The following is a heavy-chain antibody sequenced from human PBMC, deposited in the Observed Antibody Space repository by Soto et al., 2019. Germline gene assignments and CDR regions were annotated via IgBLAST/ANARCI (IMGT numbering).Heavy chain of an antibody. CDR1: ASIFKGHG. V-gene: IGHV3-33*08. CDR2: IRYDGSDE. Sequence: QVQLVESGGGVVQPGGSLRLSCAASASIFKGHGMHWVRQAPGKGLEWVAIIRYDGSDEHYGDSVKGRLTISRDNSKNMLYLQMNSLRAEDTAVYYCARDGVGATTFFGFLDYWGQGTLVTVSS. D-gene: IGHD1-26*01. CDR3: ARDGVGATTFFGFLDY. J-gene: IGHJ4*02.